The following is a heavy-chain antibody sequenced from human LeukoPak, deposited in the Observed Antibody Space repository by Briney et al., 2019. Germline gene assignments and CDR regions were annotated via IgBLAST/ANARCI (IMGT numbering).Heavy chain of an antibody. CDR1: GGSISSYY. J-gene: IGHJ5*01. V-gene: IGHV4-59*01. CDR2: IYNSGST. CDR3: VKDGSGSYYNWFDP. Sequence: PSETLSLTCTVSGGSISSYYWNWIRQPPGKGLEWIGHIYNSGSTNYNPSLKSRVTISVDTSKNQFSLKLSSVTAADTAVYYCVKDGSGSYYNWFDPWGQGTTVTVSS. D-gene: IGHD1-26*01.